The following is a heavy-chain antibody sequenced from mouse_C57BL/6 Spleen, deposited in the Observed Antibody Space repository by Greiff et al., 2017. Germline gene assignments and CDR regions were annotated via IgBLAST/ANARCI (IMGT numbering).Heavy chain of an antibody. J-gene: IGHJ2*01. D-gene: IGHD2-5*01. CDR2: IHPSDSDT. Sequence: VQLQQPGAELVKPGASVKVSCKASGYTFTSYWMHWVKQRPGQGLELIGRIHPSDSDTNYNQKFKGKATLTVDKSSSTAYMQLSSLTSEDSAVYYCAIGYYSNYYFDYWGQGTTLTVSS. CDR3: AIGYYSNYYFDY. V-gene: IGHV1-74*01. CDR1: GYTFTSYW.